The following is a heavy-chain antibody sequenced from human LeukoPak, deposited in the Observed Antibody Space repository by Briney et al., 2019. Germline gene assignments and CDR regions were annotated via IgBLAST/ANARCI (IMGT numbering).Heavy chain of an antibody. CDR1: GFTFSSHW. J-gene: IGHJ4*02. V-gene: IGHV3-7*01. CDR3: ARDGLLECSSTSCLGFDY. Sequence: GGSLRLSCAASGFTFSSHWMSWVRQAPGKGLEWVANIKQDGSEKYYVDSVKGRFTISRDNAKNSLYLQMHSLRAEDTAVYYCARDGLLECSSTSCLGFDYWGQGTLVTVSS. CDR2: IKQDGSEK. D-gene: IGHD2-2*01.